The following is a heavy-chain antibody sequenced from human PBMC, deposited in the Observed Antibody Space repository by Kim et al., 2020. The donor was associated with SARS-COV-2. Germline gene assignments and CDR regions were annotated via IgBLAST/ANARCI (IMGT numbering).Heavy chain of an antibody. D-gene: IGHD5-18*01. J-gene: IGHJ4*02. CDR2: IYYSGST. Sequence: SETLSLTCTVSGGSISSGGYYWSWIRQHTGKGLEWIGYIYYSGSTYYNPSLKSRVTISVDTSKNQFSLKLSSVTAADTAVYYCARVGGDTAMGIDYWGQGTLVTVSS. V-gene: IGHV4-31*03. CDR3: ARVGGDTAMGIDY. CDR1: GGSISSGGYY.